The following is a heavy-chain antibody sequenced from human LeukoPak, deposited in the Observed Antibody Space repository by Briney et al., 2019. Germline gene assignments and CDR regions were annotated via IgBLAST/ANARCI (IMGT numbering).Heavy chain of an antibody. CDR1: GFTFSSYG. J-gene: IGHJ4*02. Sequence: GGSLRLSCAASGFTFSSYGMHWVRQAPGKGLEWVAFIRYDGSNKYYADSVKGRFTISRDNSKNTLYLQMNSLRVEDTAVYYCVRAGHCTNGICYTADFDYWGQGTLVTVSS. D-gene: IGHD2-8*01. CDR2: IRYDGSNK. CDR3: VRAGHCTNGICYTADFDY. V-gene: IGHV3-30*02.